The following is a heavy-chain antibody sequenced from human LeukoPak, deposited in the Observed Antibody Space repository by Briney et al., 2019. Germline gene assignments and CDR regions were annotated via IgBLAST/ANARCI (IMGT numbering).Heavy chain of an antibody. V-gene: IGHV4-34*01. CDR3: ARGIRYFDSSMMSDY. J-gene: IGHJ4*02. CDR1: GGSFSGYY. CDR2: INHSGST. Sequence: SETLSLTCAVYGGSFSGYYWSWIRQPPGKGLEWIGEINHSGSTNYNPSLKSRVTISVDTSKNQFSLKLSSVTAADTAVYYCARGIRYFDSSMMSDYWGQGTLVTVSS. D-gene: IGHD3-9*01.